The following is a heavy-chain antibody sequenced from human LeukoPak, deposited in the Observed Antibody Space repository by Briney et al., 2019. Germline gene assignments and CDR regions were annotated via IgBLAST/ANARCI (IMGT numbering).Heavy chain of an antibody. D-gene: IGHD2-15*01. J-gene: IGHJ3*02. CDR2: IYYSGST. V-gene: IGHV4-59*01. CDR3: ARDIHCSGGSCYPNDAFDI. Sequence: SETLSLTCTVSGGSISSYYWSWVRQPPGKGLEWIGYIYYSGSTNYNPSLKSRVTISVDTSKNQFSLKLSSVTAADTAVYYCARDIHCSGGSCYPNDAFDIWGQGTMVTVSS. CDR1: GGSISSYY.